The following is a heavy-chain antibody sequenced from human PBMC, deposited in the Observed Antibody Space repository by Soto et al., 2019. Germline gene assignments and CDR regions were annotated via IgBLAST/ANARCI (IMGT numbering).Heavy chain of an antibody. J-gene: IGHJ6*02. CDR3: AVRRSRAVAGHLDYYYYYGMDV. CDR2: ISYDGSNK. CDR1: GFTFSSYG. D-gene: IGHD6-19*01. Sequence: GGSLRLSCAASGFTFSSYGMHWVRQAPGEGLEWVSVISYDGSNKYYADSVKGRFTISRDNSKNTLYLQMNSLRAEDTAVYYCAVRRSRAVAGHLDYYYYYGMDVWGQGTTVTVSS. V-gene: IGHV3-30*03.